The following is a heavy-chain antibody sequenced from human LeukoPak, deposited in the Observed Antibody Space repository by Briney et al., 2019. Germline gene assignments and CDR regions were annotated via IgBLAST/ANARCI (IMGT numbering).Heavy chain of an antibody. D-gene: IGHD3-10*01. CDR1: GGSISSYY. CDR3: TRGYSGSYYES. V-gene: IGHV4-59*12. Sequence: SETLSLTCTVSGGSISSYYWSWIRQPPGKGLEWIGYIYHTGSIYYNPSLKSRVTISVDRSKNQFSLKLSSVTAADTAVYYCTRGYSGSYYESWGQGTLVTVSS. J-gene: IGHJ5*02. CDR2: IYHTGSI.